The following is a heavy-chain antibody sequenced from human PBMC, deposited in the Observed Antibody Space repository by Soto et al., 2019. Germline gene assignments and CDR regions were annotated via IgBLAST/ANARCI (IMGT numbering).Heavy chain of an antibody. Sequence: PGGSLRLSCAASGFTFSSYWIHWVRQAPGKGLVWVSRVNSDGSSSTYAGSVKGRFTISRDNAKNTLYLQMNSLRAEDTAVYYCARDPGYCSTTNCLPFDPWGQGTLVTVSS. D-gene: IGHD2-2*01. CDR3: ARDPGYCSTTNCLPFDP. CDR1: GFTFSSYW. J-gene: IGHJ5*02. CDR2: VNSDGSSS. V-gene: IGHV3-74*01.